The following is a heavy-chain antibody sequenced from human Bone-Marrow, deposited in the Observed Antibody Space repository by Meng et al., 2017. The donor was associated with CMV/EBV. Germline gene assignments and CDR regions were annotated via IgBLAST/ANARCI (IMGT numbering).Heavy chain of an antibody. Sequence: GGSLRLSCAASGFTFSSYAMNWVRQAPGKGLEWVSYISSSGSTIYYADSVKGRFTISRDNAKNSLYLQMNSLRAEDTAVYYCARGSTAMGYWYFDLWGRGTLVTVSS. J-gene: IGHJ2*01. CDR3: ARGSTAMGYWYFDL. CDR1: GFTFSSYA. V-gene: IGHV3-48*03. D-gene: IGHD5-18*01. CDR2: ISSSGSTI.